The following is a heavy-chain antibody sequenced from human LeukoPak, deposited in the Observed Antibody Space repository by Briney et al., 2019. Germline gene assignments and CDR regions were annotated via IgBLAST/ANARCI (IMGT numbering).Heavy chain of an antibody. J-gene: IGHJ4*02. CDR2: NDWNDDK. CDR1: GFTRATREVG. CDR3: ARLVDYYDSGGYYADY. Sequence: SGPTLMHPSPALTLTFTFSGFTRATREVGVGWIRQPPVKGLGWLTLNDWNDDKRYSPYLKTRLTITTDTSKNQVVLTMTNMDPVDTATYYCARLVDYYDSGGYYADYWGQGTLVTVSS. D-gene: IGHD3-22*01. V-gene: IGHV2-5*01.